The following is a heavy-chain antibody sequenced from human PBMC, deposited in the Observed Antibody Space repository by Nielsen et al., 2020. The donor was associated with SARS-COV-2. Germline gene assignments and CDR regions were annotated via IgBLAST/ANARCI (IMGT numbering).Heavy chain of an antibody. CDR1: GFTVSTNY. V-gene: IGHV3-53*01. Sequence: GGSLRPSFAPSGFTVSTNYMSWVRQAPGKGLDWVSVIYSGGSTYYADSVKGRFTISRDNSKNTLYLQMNSLRAEDTAVYYCASSLEFDPWGQGTLVTVSS. J-gene: IGHJ5*02. CDR3: ASSLEFDP. D-gene: IGHD5/OR15-5a*01. CDR2: IYSGGST.